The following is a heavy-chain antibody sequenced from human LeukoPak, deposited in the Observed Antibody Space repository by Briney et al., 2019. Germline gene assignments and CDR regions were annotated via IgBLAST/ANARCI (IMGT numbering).Heavy chain of an antibody. CDR3: ASEVDTAMGDGGY. V-gene: IGHV3-21*05. CDR1: GFSFTTHS. D-gene: IGHD5-18*01. J-gene: IGHJ4*02. Sequence: GGSLRLSCAASGFSFTTHSMNWVRQAPGKGLEWVSFISVTSSFISYADSVKGRFTISRDNAKNSLYLQMNSLRAEDTAVYYCASEVDTAMGDGGYWGQGTLVTVSS. CDR2: ISVTSSFI.